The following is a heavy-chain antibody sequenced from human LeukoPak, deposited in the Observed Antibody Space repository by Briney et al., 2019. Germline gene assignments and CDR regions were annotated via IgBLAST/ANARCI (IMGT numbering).Heavy chain of an antibody. CDR2: IYYSGST. D-gene: IGHD2-15*01. CDR1: GGSISSGGYY. V-gene: IGHV4-30-4*08. CDR3: ARGDVVVVVQDYYYYGMDV. J-gene: IGHJ6*02. Sequence: SQTLSLTCTVSGGSISSGGYYWSWIRQHPGKGLEWLGYIYYSGSTYYNPSLKSRVTISVDTSKNQFSLKLSSVTAADTAVYYCARGDVVVVVQDYYYYGMDVWGQGTTVTVSS.